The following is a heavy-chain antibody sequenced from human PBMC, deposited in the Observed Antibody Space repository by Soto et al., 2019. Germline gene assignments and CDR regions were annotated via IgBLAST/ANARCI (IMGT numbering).Heavy chain of an antibody. J-gene: IGHJ3*02. CDR3: ARGWKVAGDAFDI. CDR2: IYPGDSDT. V-gene: IGHV5-51*01. Sequence: GESLKISCKGSGYNFAVYWIGWVRQMPGKGLEWMGMIYPGDSDTRYSPSFQGQDTISVDKSISTAYLQWSSLKASDTAMYYCARGWKVAGDAFDIWGQGTMVTVSS. D-gene: IGHD1-1*01. CDR1: GYNFAVYW.